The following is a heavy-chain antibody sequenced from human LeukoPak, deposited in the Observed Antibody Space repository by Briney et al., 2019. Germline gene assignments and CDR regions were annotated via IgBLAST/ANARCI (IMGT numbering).Heavy chain of an antibody. Sequence: PGGSLRLSCAASGFTFSSYWMDWVRQAPGQGLVWVSRINSDGSSTSYADSVKGRFTISRDNAKNTLYLQMNSLRAEDTAVYYCAREVWLQGDAFDIWGQGTMVTVSS. J-gene: IGHJ3*02. CDR2: INSDGSST. CDR1: GFTFSSYW. D-gene: IGHD5-24*01. CDR3: AREVWLQGDAFDI. V-gene: IGHV3-74*01.